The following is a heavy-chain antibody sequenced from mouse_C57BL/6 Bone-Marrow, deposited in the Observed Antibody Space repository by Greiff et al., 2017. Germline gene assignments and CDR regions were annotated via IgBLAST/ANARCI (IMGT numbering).Heavy chain of an antibody. V-gene: IGHV1-22*01. CDR1: GYTFTDYN. Sequence: VQLKQSGPELVKPGASVKMSCKASGYTFTDYNMHWVKQSHGKSLEWIGYLNPNNGGTSYNQKFKGKATLTVNKSSSTAYMELRSRTSEDSAVYYCARGHYGSSRYWYFDVWGTGTTVTVSS. D-gene: IGHD1-1*01. J-gene: IGHJ1*03. CDR2: LNPNNGGT. CDR3: ARGHYGSSRYWYFDV.